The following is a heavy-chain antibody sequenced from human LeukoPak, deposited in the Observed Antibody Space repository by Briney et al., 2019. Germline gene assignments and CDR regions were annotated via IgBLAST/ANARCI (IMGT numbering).Heavy chain of an antibody. CDR3: ARYHRGGRPGSYYYYMDV. CDR2: INPANGDA. CDR1: GYTFTDYF. D-gene: IGHD3-16*01. V-gene: IGHV1-2*06. J-gene: IGHJ6*03. Sequence: ASVKVSCKASGYTFTDYFMHWVRQAPGQGLEWMGRINPANGDAWFAQRFQGRVTMTRDTSINTAYMELGGLTSDDTAVYYCARYHRGGRPGSYYYYMDVWGKETTVIVSS.